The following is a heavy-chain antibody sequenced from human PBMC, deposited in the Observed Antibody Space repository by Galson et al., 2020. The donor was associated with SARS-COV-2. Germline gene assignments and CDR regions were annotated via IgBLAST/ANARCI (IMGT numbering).Heavy chain of an antibody. J-gene: IGHJ3*02. V-gene: IGHV3-21*01. CDR3: ARDLISDSSGYYRRAFDI. CDR2: ISSSSSYI. CDR1: GFTFSSYS. Sequence: GGSLRLSCAASGFTFSSYSMNWVRQAPGKGLEWVSSISSSSSYIYYADSVKGRFTISRDNAKNSLYLQMNSLRAEDTAVYYCARDLISDSSGYYRRAFDIWGQGTMVTVSS. D-gene: IGHD3-22*01.